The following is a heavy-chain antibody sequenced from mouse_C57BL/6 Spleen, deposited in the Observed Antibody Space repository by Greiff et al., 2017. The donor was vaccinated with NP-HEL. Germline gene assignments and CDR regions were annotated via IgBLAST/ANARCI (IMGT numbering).Heavy chain of an antibody. CDR3: ARDQGGTTVVAPGYFDV. CDR2: INYDGSST. J-gene: IGHJ1*03. D-gene: IGHD1-1*01. CDR1: GFTFSDYY. Sequence: VQLKESEGGLVQPGSSMKLSCTASGFTFSDYYMAWVRQVPEKGLEWVANINYDGSSTYYLDSLKSRFIISRDNAKNILYLQMSSLKSEDTATYYCARDQGGTTVVAPGYFDVWGTGTTVTVSS. V-gene: IGHV5-16*01.